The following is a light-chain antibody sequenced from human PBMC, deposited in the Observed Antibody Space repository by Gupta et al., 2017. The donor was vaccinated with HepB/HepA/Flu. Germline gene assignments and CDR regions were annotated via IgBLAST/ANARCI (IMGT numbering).Light chain of an antibody. CDR2: VNSDGSH. J-gene: IGLJ1*01. V-gene: IGLV4-69*01. CDR1: SGHSSYA. Sequence: QLVLTQSPSASASLGASVKLTCTLSSGHSSYAIAWHQQEPEKGPRYLMKVNSDGSHTKGDGIPDRFSGSSSGAERYLTISRLQPEDEADYYCQTGVSGIGYAFGTGTKVTVL. CDR3: QTGVSGIGYA.